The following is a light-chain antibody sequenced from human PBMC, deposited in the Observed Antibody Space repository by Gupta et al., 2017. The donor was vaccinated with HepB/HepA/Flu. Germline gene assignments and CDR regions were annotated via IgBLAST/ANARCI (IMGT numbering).Light chain of an antibody. V-gene: IGKV1-5*03. CDR3: QQKDNYSVT. Sequence: DIKMTQSPSTLSASIGDRVTITCRASQSISRFLAWYQQKPGKAPKLLIYKASTVQSGVPSRFSGSGSGTEFTLTISSLQPGDFATYYCQQKDNYSVTFGQGTKVEIK. J-gene: IGKJ1*01. CDR2: KAS. CDR1: QSISRF.